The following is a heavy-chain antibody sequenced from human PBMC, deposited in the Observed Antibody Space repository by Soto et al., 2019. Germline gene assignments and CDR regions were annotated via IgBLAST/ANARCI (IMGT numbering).Heavy chain of an antibody. V-gene: IGHV1-3*01. CDR1: GYTFTSYA. J-gene: IGHJ3*02. CDR3: ARDLGYCSSTSCYLDAFDI. CDR2: LNAGNGNT. Sequence: QVQLVQSGAEVKKPGASVKVSCKASGYTFTSYAMHWMRHAPGQRLERMGWLNAGNGNTKYSQKYQGRVTITRDTFASTAYMELSSLRSEDTAVYYCARDLGYCSSTSCYLDAFDIWGQGTMVTVSS. D-gene: IGHD2-2*01.